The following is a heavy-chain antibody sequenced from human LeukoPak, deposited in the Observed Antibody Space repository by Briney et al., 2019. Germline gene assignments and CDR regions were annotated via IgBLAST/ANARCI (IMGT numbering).Heavy chain of an antibody. CDR1: GYSINSGYY. CDR2: IYHSGST. CDR3: ARKVGASGWSDY. J-gene: IGHJ4*02. V-gene: IGHV4-38-2*01. D-gene: IGHD6-19*01. Sequence: PSETLSLTCAVSGYSINSGYYWGWIRQPPGKGLEWIGSIYHSGSTYYNPSLKSRVTISVDTSKNQFSLKLSSVTAADTAVYYCARKVGASGWSDYWGQGTLVTVSS.